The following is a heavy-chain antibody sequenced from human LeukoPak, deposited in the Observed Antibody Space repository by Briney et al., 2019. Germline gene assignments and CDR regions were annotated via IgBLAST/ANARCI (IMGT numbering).Heavy chain of an antibody. J-gene: IGHJ6*03. Sequence: AAVKVSCKASGYPFTTYAMNWVRRAPGQGREWMGWIDTNSGNQTYTQGFTGRFVFSLATSVSAAFLQISNLTADDTAVYYCARDGLLLGRGDYSYYYYYMDVWGKGTTVTVSS. CDR2: IDTNSGNQ. CDR3: ARDGLLLGRGDYSYYYYYMDV. CDR1: GYPFTTYA. V-gene: IGHV7-4-1*02. D-gene: IGHD4-17*01.